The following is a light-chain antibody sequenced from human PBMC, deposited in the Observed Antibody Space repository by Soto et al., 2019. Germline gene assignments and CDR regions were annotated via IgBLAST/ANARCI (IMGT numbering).Light chain of an antibody. CDR1: SSDIGDYNY. V-gene: IGLV2-14*01. Sequence: QSVLTQPASVSGSPGQSITISCTGASSDIGDYNYVSWYQQHPGKAPKLMIYDVSNRPSGVSNRFSGSKSGNTASLTISGLQAEDEADYYCSSYTSNSTPLFGGGTKVTVL. CDR3: SSYTSNSTPL. J-gene: IGLJ2*01. CDR2: DVS.